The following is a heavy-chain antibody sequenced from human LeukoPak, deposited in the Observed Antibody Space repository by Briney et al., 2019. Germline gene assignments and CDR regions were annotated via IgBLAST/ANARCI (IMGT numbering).Heavy chain of an antibody. D-gene: IGHD2-2*03. Sequence: SETLSLTCAVYGGSFSGYYWSWIRQPPGKGLEWIGEINHSGSTNYNPSPKSRVTISVDTSKNQFSLKLSSVTAADTAVYYCARAGYCSSTSCYYYYGMDVWGQGTTVTVSS. CDR1: GGSFSGYY. V-gene: IGHV4-34*01. J-gene: IGHJ6*02. CDR3: ARAGYCSSTSCYYYYGMDV. CDR2: INHSGST.